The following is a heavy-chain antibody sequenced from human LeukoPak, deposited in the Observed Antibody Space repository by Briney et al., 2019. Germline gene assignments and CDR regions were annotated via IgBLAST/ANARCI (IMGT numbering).Heavy chain of an antibody. CDR1: GYTFTSYG. V-gene: IGHV1-18*04. D-gene: IGHD1-7*01. CDR2: ISAYNGNT. CDR3: ARVNWNYAIEGGPNFYYYGMDV. J-gene: IGHJ6*02. Sequence: GASVKVSCKASGYTFTSYGISWVRQAPGQGLEWMGWISAYNGNTNYAQKLQGRVTMTTDTSTSTAYMELRSLRSDDTAVYYCARVNWNYAIEGGPNFYYYGMDVWGQGTTVTVSS.